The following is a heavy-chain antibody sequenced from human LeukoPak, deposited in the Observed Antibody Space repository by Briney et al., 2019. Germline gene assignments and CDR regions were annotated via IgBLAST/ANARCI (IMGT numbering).Heavy chain of an antibody. D-gene: IGHD1-26*01. CDR2: INPNSGGT. CDR3: ARGWELSRPDAFDI. V-gene: IGHV1-2*02. J-gene: IGHJ3*02. CDR1: GCTFTGYY. Sequence: ASVKVSCKASGCTFTGYYMHWVRQAPGQGLEWMGWINPNSGGTNYAQKFQGRVTMTRDTSISTAYMELSRLRSDDTAVYYCARGWELSRPDAFDIWGQGTMVTVSS.